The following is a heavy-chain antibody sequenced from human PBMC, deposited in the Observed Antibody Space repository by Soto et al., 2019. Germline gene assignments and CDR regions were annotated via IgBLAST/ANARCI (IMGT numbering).Heavy chain of an antibody. CDR2: IIPIFGTA. D-gene: IGHD2-15*01. J-gene: IGHJ6*02. CDR1: GGTFSSYA. V-gene: IGHV1-69*13. CDR3: ARGRRFPATHYYYYYGMDV. Sequence: ASVKVSCKASGGTFSSYAISWVRQAPGQGLEWMGGIIPIFGTANYAQKFQGRVTITADESTSTAYMELSSLRSEDTAVYYCARGRRFPATHYYYYYGMDVWGQGTTVTAP.